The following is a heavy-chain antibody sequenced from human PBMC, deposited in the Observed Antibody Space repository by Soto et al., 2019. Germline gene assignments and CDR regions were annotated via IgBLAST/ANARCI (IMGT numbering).Heavy chain of an antibody. CDR1: GFPFSNHA. D-gene: IGHD2-15*01. V-gene: IGHV3-23*01. CDR2: ISDGGDLI. CDR3: AKRQGTGLAAKNFDF. Sequence: PGGSLRLSFAASGFPFSNHAMSWVREAPGKGLECVSGISDGGDLIYYADSVKGRFSMSRDNSENMLYLQMTNLRAEDTAIYFCAKRQGTGLAAKNFDFWGQGTLVTVSS. J-gene: IGHJ4*02.